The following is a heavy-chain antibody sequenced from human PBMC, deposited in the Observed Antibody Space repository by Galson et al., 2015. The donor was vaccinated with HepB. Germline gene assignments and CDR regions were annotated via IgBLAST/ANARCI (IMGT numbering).Heavy chain of an antibody. V-gene: IGHV3-30-3*01. D-gene: IGHD3-10*01. CDR3: ARGGGEYAPHRGWFDP. J-gene: IGHJ5*02. CDR1: GFTFGSYA. Sequence: RLSCAASGFTFGSYAMHWVRQAPGKGLEWVAVISYDGSNKYYADSVKGRFTISRDNSKNTLYLQMNSLRAEDTAVYYCARGGGEYAPHRGWFDPWGQGTLVTVSS. CDR2: ISYDGSNK.